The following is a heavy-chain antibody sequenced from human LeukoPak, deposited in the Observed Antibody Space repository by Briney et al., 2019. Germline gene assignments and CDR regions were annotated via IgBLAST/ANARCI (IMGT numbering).Heavy chain of an antibody. Sequence: PGGSLRLSCAASGFTFSSYAMSWVRQAPGKGLEWVSAISGSDGSTYYADSVKGRFTISRDNSKNTLYLQMNSLGAEDTAVYYCAKAGYSYGYFDYWGQGTLVTVSS. D-gene: IGHD5-18*01. CDR3: AKAGYSYGYFDY. J-gene: IGHJ4*02. CDR1: GFTFSSYA. V-gene: IGHV3-23*01. CDR2: ISGSDGST.